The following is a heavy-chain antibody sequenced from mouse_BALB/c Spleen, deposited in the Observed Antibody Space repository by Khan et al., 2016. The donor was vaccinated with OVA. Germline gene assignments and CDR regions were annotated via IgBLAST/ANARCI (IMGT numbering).Heavy chain of an antibody. D-gene: IGHD2-14*01. V-gene: IGHV1-4*01. J-gene: IGHJ3*01. CDR2: INPSRGYT. CDR1: GYTFTRYT. Sequence: QLKQSGAELARPGASVKMSCKSPGYTFTRYTIHWIQQRPVQGLEWIGYINPSRGYTNYNQTFKDKATLTADKSSTTAYMQLRSQTSDDSAVYYCARDGAYYRNDGWFAYWGQGTLVTVSA. CDR3: ARDGAYYRNDGWFAY.